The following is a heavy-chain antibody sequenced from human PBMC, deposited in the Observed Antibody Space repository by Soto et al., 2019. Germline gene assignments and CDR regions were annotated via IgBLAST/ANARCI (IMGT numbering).Heavy chain of an antibody. V-gene: IGHV1-18*01. CDR3: ARPSDYDFWSGYYSHFDY. J-gene: IGHJ4*02. CDR2: ISAYNGNT. Sequence: ASVKVSCKASGYTFTSYGISWVRQAPGQGLEWMGWISAYNGNTNYAQKLQGRVTITTDTSTSTAYMELRSLRSDDTAVYYCARPSDYDFWSGYYSHFDYWGQGTLVTVSS. D-gene: IGHD3-3*01. CDR1: GYTFTSYG.